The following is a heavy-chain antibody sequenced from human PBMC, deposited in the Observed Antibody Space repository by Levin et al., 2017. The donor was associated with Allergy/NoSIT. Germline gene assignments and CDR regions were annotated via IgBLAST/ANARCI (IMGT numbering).Heavy chain of an antibody. D-gene: IGHD4-17*01. V-gene: IGHV3-64D*06. CDR3: VKNGDYGELGY. CDR1: GFIFNKNT. CDR2: ISNNGGRT. J-gene: IGHJ4*02. Sequence: PGESLKISCSASGFIFNKNTMQWVRQAPGKGLQHVSAISNNGGRTYYTDSVKGRFTISRDNSKNTLYLQMSSLRPEDTAMYYCVKNGDYGELGYWGQGTLVTVSS.